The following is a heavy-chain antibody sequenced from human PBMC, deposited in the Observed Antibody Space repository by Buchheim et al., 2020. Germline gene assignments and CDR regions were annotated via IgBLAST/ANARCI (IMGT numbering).Heavy chain of an antibody. J-gene: IGHJ2*01. V-gene: IGHV4-59*08. CDR3: ARLYYDSSGYVGYWYFDL. D-gene: IGHD3-22*01. Sequence: QVQLQESGPGLVKPSETLSLTCTVSGGSISSYYWSWIRQPPGKGLEWIGYIYYSGSTNYNPSLESRVTISVDTSKNQFSLQLSSVTAADTAMYYCARLYYDSSGYVGYWYFDLWGRGTL. CDR2: IYYSGST. CDR1: GGSISSYY.